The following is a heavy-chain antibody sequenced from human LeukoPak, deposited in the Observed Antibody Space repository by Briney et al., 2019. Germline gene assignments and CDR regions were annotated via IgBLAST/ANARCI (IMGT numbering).Heavy chain of an antibody. V-gene: IGHV4-34*01. CDR3: ARVYSSSWYYFDY. CDR1: GGSFSGYY. J-gene: IGHJ4*02. D-gene: IGHD6-13*01. Sequence: SSETLSLTCAVYGGSFSGYYWSWIRQPPGKGLEWIGEINHSGSTNYNPSLKSRVTISVDTSKNQFSLKLSSVTAADTAVYYCARVYSSSWYYFDYWGQGTLVTVSS. CDR2: INHSGST.